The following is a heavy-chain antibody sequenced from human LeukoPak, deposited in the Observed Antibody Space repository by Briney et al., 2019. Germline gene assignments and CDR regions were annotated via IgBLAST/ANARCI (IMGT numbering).Heavy chain of an antibody. CDR3: AELGITMIGGV. J-gene: IGHJ6*04. CDR1: GFTFSSYE. D-gene: IGHD3-10*02. Sequence: GGSLRLSCAASGFTFSSYEMNWVRPAPGKGLEWVSYISSSGSTIYYADSVKDRFTISRDNAKNSLYLQMNSLRAEDRPVYYCAELGITMIGGVWGKGATVTISS. CDR2: ISSSGSTI. V-gene: IGHV3-48*03.